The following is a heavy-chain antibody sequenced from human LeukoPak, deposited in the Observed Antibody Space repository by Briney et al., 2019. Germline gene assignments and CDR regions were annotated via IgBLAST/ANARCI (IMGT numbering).Heavy chain of an antibody. CDR1: GFTFNRYE. J-gene: IGHJ4*02. CDR2: ISKTGSIT. V-gene: IGHV3-48*03. Sequence: GGSLRLSCAPSGFTFNRYEIIWVRQAPGKGLEWISYISKTGSITYYADAVKGRFTISRDNGKNLLYLQMNTLSAEDTAIYYCAREGRYYFDYWGQGALVTVSS. CDR3: AREGRYYFDY.